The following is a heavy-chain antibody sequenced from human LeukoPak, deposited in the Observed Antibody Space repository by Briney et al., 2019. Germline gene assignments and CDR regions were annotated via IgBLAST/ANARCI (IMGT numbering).Heavy chain of an antibody. CDR3: ARERGYSMINWFDP. CDR2: IYTSGST. D-gene: IGHD2-2*03. Sequence: SETLSLTCTDSGCSISSGIYYWSCIRQPAGKGRVWNGCIYTSGSTNYHPSLKSRVTISVDTSKNQFSLKLSSVTAADTGVYYCARERGYSMINWFDPWGQGTLVTVSS. CDR1: GCSISSGIYY. J-gene: IGHJ5*02. V-gene: IGHV4-61*02.